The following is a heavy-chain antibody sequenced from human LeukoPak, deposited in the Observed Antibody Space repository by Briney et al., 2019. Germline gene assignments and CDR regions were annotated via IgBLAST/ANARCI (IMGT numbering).Heavy chain of an antibody. CDR1: GYTFTGYY. CDR2: INPNSGGT. CDR3: ARVAYDFWSGYFH. D-gene: IGHD3-3*01. V-gene: IGHV1-2*02. J-gene: IGHJ4*02. Sequence: ASVKVSCKASGYTFTGYYMHWVRQAPGQGLEWMGWINPNSGGTNYAQKFQGRVTMTRDTSISTAYMELSRLRSDDTAVYYCARVAYDFWSGYFHWGQGTLVTVSS.